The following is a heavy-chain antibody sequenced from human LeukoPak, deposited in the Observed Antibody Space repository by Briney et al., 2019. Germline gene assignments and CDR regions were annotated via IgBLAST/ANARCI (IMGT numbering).Heavy chain of an antibody. CDR3: ARELYKPYYFDY. Sequence: GGSLRLSCAASGFTFSSYWMHWVRQAPGKGLVWVSRINSDGSSTSYADSVKGRFTISRDNAKNSLYLQMNSLRAEDTAVYYCARELYKPYYFDYWGQGTLVTVSS. V-gene: IGHV3-74*01. J-gene: IGHJ4*02. CDR1: GFTFSSYW. D-gene: IGHD2-2*02. CDR2: INSDGSST.